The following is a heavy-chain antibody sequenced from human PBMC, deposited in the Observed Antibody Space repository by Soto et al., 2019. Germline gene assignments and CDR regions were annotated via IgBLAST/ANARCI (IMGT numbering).Heavy chain of an antibody. CDR1: GFTFTTYA. V-gene: IGHV3-23*01. CDR2: ISSGGDT. D-gene: IGHD3-22*01. CDR3: AKDYSSGYYAFDI. Sequence: EVQLLESGGGLVQPGGSLRLSCAPSGFTFTTYAMSWVRQAPGKGLEGVSSISSGGDTYYADSVKGRFTISRDSSKNTLNMQKNNLRDEDTATYYCAKDYSSGYYAFDIWGRGTMVTVSS. J-gene: IGHJ3*02.